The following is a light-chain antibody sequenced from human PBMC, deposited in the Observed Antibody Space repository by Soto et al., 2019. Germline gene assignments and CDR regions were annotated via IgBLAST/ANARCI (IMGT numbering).Light chain of an antibody. V-gene: IGLV1-40*01. J-gene: IGLJ1*01. CDR3: QSYDRGLPELYV. CDR2: SAA. CDR1: SSTFGAGFV. Sequence: QSVLTQPPSVSGAPGQTVTLSCSGSSSTFGAGFVVHWSQHLPGTTPKLLVHSAASRTSGVSARFSGSISGASASLVISGLQPEDEGDYFCQSYDRGLPELYVFGPGTKGTV.